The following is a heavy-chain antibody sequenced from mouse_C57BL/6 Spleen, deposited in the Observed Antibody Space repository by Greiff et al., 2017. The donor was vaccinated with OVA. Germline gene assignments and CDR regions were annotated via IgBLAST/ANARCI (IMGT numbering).Heavy chain of an antibody. CDR1: GYTFTDYY. D-gene: IGHD1-1*01. V-gene: IGHV1-76*01. Sequence: QVQLQQSGAELVRPGASVKLSCKASGYTFTDYYINWVKQRPGQGLEWIARIYPGSGNTYYNEKFKGKATLTAEKSSSTAYMQLSSLTSEDSAVYFCARDYYGLGYFDVWGTGTTVTVSS. CDR2: IYPGSGNT. CDR3: ARDYYGLGYFDV. J-gene: IGHJ1*03.